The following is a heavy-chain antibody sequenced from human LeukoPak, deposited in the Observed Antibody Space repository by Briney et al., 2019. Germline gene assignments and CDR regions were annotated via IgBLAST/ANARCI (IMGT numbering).Heavy chain of an antibody. CDR1: GFTFSNYG. Sequence: GRSLRLSCAASGFTFSNYGMHWVRQAPGKGLEWVAVIWYDGSNKYYADSVKGRFTISRDNSKNTLYLQMNSLRGEDTAVYYCARDVLVYTAMAGFDPWGQGTLVTVS. D-gene: IGHD5-18*01. CDR2: IWYDGSNK. CDR3: ARDVLVYTAMAGFDP. J-gene: IGHJ5*02. V-gene: IGHV3-33*01.